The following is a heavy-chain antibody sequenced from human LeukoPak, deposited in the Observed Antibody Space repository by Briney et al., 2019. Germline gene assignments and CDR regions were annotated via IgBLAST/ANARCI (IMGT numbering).Heavy chain of an antibody. CDR2: IYYSGST. J-gene: IGHJ5*02. D-gene: IGHD6-13*01. CDR1: GGSISSYY. Sequence: SETLSLTCTVSGGSISSYYWSWIRQPPGKGPEWIGYIYYSGSTNYNPSLKSRVTISVDTSKNQFSLKLSSVTAADTAVYYCARQSSWEAFDPWGQGTLVTVSS. V-gene: IGHV4-59*01. CDR3: ARQSSWEAFDP.